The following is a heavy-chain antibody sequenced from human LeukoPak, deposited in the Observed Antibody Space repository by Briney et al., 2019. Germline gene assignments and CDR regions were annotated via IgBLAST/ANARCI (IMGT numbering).Heavy chain of an antibody. CDR3: ARGSSSSSYYYYYMDV. Sequence: ASVKVSCKASGYTFTSYDINWVRQATGQGLEWMGWMNPNSGNTGYAQKFQGRVTITRNTSISTAYMELSRLRSEDTAVYYCARGSSSSSYYYYYMDVWGKGTTVTVSS. J-gene: IGHJ6*03. CDR2: MNPNSGNT. D-gene: IGHD6-6*01. V-gene: IGHV1-8*03. CDR1: GYTFTSYD.